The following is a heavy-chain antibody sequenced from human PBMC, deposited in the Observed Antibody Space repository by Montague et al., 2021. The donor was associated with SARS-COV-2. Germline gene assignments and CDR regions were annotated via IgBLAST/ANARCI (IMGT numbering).Heavy chain of an antibody. Sequence: SLRLSCAASGFTFSSYAMHWVRQAPGKGLEWVAVISYDGSNKYYADSVKGRFTISRDNPKNTLYLQMNSLRAEDTAVYYCARDDDSSSWRYYFDYWGQGTLVTVSS. CDR3: ARDDDSSSWRYYFDY. CDR2: ISYDGSNK. D-gene: IGHD6-13*01. CDR1: GFTFSSYA. J-gene: IGHJ4*02. V-gene: IGHV3-30*04.